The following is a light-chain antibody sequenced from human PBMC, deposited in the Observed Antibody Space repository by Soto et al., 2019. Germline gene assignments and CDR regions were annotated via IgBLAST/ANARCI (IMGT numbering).Light chain of an antibody. Sequence: DMVMTQSPLSLPVTPGEQASTSCRPSPSLLHSNGYNYLYGYLQKPGQSAQLLIYLGANRASGGPDRCSGSGSCTDVTLKISRVEAEEVVVYYCMQALQTPRTFGQGTKVDIK. CDR3: MQALQTPRT. CDR1: PSLLHSNGYNY. J-gene: IGKJ1*01. CDR2: LGA. V-gene: IGKV2-28*01.